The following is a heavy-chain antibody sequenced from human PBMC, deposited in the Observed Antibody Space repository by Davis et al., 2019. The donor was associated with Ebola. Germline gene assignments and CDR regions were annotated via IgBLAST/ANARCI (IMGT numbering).Heavy chain of an antibody. D-gene: IGHD4-17*01. CDR2: IDSSGGST. J-gene: IGHJ4*02. Sequence: GESLKISCAASGFTFSTSEMNWVRQAPGKGLEWISFIDSSGGSTNYADSVKGRFTISRDNAQNLLFLEMYSLRADDTAVYYCARADYGHNAPPYYFDYWGQGTLVTVSS. CDR1: GFTFSTSE. CDR3: ARADYGHNAPPYYFDY. V-gene: IGHV3-48*03.